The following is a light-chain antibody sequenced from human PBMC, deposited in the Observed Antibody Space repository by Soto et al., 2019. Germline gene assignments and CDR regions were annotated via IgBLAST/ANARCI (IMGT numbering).Light chain of an antibody. J-gene: IGLJ1*01. V-gene: IGLV2-14*01. Sequence: QSVPSPLASVSGSPGHSNTICSPGTRRDVVGYNYVSCYQQHPGKAPSVIIYEVSNWPSAVTNRSSGPKSGNTASLAISGLQAEDEADDDCSSYTRGCTPSDVFGPGTKVKVL. CDR3: SSYTRGCTPSDV. CDR2: EVS. CDR1: RRDVVGYNY.